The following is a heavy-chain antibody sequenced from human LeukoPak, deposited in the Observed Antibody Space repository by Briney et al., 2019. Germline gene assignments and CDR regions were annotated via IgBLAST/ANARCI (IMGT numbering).Heavy chain of an antibody. V-gene: IGHV3-30*03. CDR3: ASGTLSYYYLDV. CDR2: ISYDGSNK. Sequence: GALRLSCAASGFTFSSYGMHWVRQAPGKGLEWVAVISYDGSNKYYADSVRGRFTISRDNSNNTLYLQMNSLRSEDTAAYYCASGTLSYYYLDVWGTGTTVTIS. CDR1: GFTFSSYG. J-gene: IGHJ6*03.